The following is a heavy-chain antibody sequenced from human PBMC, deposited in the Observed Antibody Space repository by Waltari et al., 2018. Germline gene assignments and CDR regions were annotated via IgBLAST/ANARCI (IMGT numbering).Heavy chain of an antibody. CDR1: DYSIGSGYY. CDR2: IYHEVNT. V-gene: IGHV4-38-2*01. J-gene: IGHJ5*02. D-gene: IGHD2-2*01. CDR3: ARLALGYCTSPRCRPNES. Sequence: QVQLQESGPALVRPSEPLSLTCVVSDYSIGSGYYWGWIRQAPGKGLEWVANIYHEVNTSYIPSRKHRVASSMDTPENQFSLQLRSVTATDTAMYYCARLALGYCTSPRCRPNESCGQGILVTVSS.